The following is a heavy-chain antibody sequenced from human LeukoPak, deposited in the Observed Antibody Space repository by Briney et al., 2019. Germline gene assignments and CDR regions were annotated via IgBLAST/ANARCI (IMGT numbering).Heavy chain of an antibody. Sequence: NPGGSLRLSCAASGFTFSNAWMSWVRQAPGKGLEWVGRIKSKTDGGTTDYAAPVKGRFTISRDDSKNTLYLQMNSLKTEDTAVYCCTTPYNNFNSYYYGMDVWGQGTTVTVSS. J-gene: IGHJ6*02. CDR2: IKSKTDGGTT. V-gene: IGHV3-15*01. CDR1: GFTFSNAW. CDR3: TTPYNNFNSYYYGMDV. D-gene: IGHD4-11*01.